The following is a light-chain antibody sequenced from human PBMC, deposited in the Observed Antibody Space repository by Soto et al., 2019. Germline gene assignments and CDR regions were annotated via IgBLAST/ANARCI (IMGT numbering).Light chain of an antibody. CDR3: QQYGSSPPVYT. CDR1: QSVSPNY. V-gene: IGKV3-20*01. CDR2: GAS. Sequence: ENVLTQSPDTLSLSPGERATLSCRASQSVSPNYLAWYQQKPGQAPRLLIYGASSRATGIPDRFSGSGSGPDFTLTISRLEPEDFAVYYCQQYGSSPPVYTFGQGTKLEIK. J-gene: IGKJ2*01.